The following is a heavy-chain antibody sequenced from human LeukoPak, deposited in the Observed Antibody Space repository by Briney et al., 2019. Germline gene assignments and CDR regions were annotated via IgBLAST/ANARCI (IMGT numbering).Heavy chain of an antibody. D-gene: IGHD3-10*01. CDR3: ARVGITMVRGVSDY. CDR2: ISSSSSYI. Sequence: GGSLRLSCAASGFTFSSYSMNWVRQAPGKGLEWVSSISSSSSYIYYADSVKGRFTISRDNAKNSLYLQMNSLRAEDTAVYYCARVGITMVRGVSDYWGQGTLVTVSS. J-gene: IGHJ4*02. V-gene: IGHV3-21*01. CDR1: GFTFSSYS.